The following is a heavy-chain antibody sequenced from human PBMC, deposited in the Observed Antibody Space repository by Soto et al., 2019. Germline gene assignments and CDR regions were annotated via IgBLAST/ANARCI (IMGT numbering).Heavy chain of an antibody. J-gene: IGHJ4*02. V-gene: IGHV3-66*01. CDR1: GFTVSTYY. CDR3: ARGPGGYYDI. D-gene: IGHD3-22*01. CDR2: IYSGGNT. Sequence: EVQLVESGGDLVRPGGSLRLSCAASGFTVSTYYMTWVRQAPGKGLECVAIIYSGGNTFYADSVKGRFTIYRDTSKNTLHLQMNSLTADDTAVYYCARGPGGYYDIWGQGTLVTVSS.